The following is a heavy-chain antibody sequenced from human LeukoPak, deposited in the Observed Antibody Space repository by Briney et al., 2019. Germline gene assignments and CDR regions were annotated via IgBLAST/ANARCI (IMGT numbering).Heavy chain of an antibody. CDR3: ASSPAPVNYDYVWGSYRPAWYYFDY. CDR1: GGSISSSSYY. D-gene: IGHD3-16*02. V-gene: IGHV4-39*07. CDR2: IYYSGST. J-gene: IGHJ4*02. Sequence: SETLSLTCTVSGGSISSSSYYWGWLRQPPGKGLEWIGSIYYSGSTYYNPSLKSRVTISVDTSKNQFSLKLSSVTAADTAVYYCASSPAPVNYDYVWGSYRPAWYYFDYWGQGTLVTVSS.